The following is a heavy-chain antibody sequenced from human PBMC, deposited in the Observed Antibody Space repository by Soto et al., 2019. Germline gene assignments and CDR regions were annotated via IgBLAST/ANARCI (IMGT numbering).Heavy chain of an antibody. V-gene: IGHV4-31*03. Sequence: QLQLQESGPGLVKPSQTLSLTCTVSGGSVSRGGYFWNWIRQHPEKGLEWIGYIYYSGSTSYNPSLKNRVSISVDPSNNHFSLRLGSATAADTAVYYCARAYPPDYRSGSRGSFDYWGQGTLVTVSA. J-gene: IGHJ4*02. CDR3: ARAYPPDYRSGSRGSFDY. CDR2: IYYSGST. CDR1: GGSVSRGGYF. D-gene: IGHD3-3*01.